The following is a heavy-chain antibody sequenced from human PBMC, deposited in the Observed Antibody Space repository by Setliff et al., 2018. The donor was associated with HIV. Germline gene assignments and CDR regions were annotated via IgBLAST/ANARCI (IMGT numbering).Heavy chain of an antibody. V-gene: IGHV4-4*09. CDR1: GGSINSYY. J-gene: IGHJ3*01. D-gene: IGHD4-17*01. Sequence: ASETLSLTCTVSGGSINSYYWSWIRQPPGKGLEWIGYIYATGSTNYNPSLKGRVTVSVDTAKNQFSLRLSSVTAADTAVYYCARVQMAYAAFDVWGQGTMVTVSS. CDR3: ARVQMAYAAFDV. CDR2: IYATGST.